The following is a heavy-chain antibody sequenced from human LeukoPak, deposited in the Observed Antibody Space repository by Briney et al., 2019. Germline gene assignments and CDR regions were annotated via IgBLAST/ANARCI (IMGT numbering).Heavy chain of an antibody. J-gene: IGHJ3*02. CDR1: GYSFTSYW. CDR2: IYPGDSDT. D-gene: IGHD2-21*02. V-gene: IGHV5-51*01. Sequence: GESLKISCKGSGYSFTSYWIGWVRQMPGKGLEWMGIIYPGDSDTRYSPSFQGQVTISADKSISTAYLQWSSLKASDTAMYYCARHGWGSVVVTAPGAFDIWGQGTMVTVSS. CDR3: ARHGWGSVVVTAPGAFDI.